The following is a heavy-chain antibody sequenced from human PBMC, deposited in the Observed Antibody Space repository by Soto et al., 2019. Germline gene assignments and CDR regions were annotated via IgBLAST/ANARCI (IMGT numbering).Heavy chain of an antibody. D-gene: IGHD3-10*01. J-gene: IGHJ5*02. V-gene: IGHV4-59*08. CDR2: IYYSGST. CDR1: GGSISSYY. CDR3: ARLLYGSGSWFDP. Sequence: SETLSLTCTVSGGSISSYYWSWIRQPPGKGLEWIGYIYYSGSTNYNPSLKSRVTISVDTSKNQFSLKPSSVTAADTAVYYCARLLYGSGSWFDPWGQGTLVTVSS.